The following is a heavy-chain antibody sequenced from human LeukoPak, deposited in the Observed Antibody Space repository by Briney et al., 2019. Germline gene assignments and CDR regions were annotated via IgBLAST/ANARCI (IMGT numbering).Heavy chain of an antibody. CDR2: INPNSGGT. CDR1: GYTSTGYY. V-gene: IGHV1-2*06. J-gene: IGHJ4*02. Sequence: ASVKVSCKASGYTSTGYYMHWVRQAPGQGLEWMGRINPNSGGTNYAQKFQGRVTMTRDTSISTAYMELSRLRSDDTAVYYCARAGHGSYRHDYWGQGTLVTVSS. CDR3: ARAGHGSYRHDY. D-gene: IGHD1-26*01.